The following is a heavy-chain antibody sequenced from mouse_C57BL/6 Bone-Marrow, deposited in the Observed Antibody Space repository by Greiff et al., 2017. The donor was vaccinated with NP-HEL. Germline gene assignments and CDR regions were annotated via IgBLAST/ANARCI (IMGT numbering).Heavy chain of an antibody. V-gene: IGHV1-81*01. CDR3: ARYYSNHYFDY. CDR1: GYTFTSYG. CDR2: IYPRSGNT. J-gene: IGHJ2*01. Sequence: QVQLQQSGAELARPGASVKLSCKASGYTFTSYGISWVKQRTGQGLEWIGEIYPRSGNTYYNEKFKGKATLTAYKSSSTAYMELRSLTSEDSAVDFCARYYSNHYFDYWGQGTTLTVSS. D-gene: IGHD2-5*01.